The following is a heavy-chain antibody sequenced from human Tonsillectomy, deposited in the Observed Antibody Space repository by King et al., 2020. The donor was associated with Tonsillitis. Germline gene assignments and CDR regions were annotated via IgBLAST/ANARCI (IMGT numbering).Heavy chain of an antibody. CDR1: GFTFSSYA. CDR3: AKSCATRSPEMATNTARCCDP. CDR2: ISGSGGST. V-gene: IGHV3-23*04. D-gene: IGHD5-24*01. J-gene: IGHJ5*02. Sequence: VQLVESGGGLVQPGGSLRLSCAASGFTFSSYAMSWVRQAPGKGLEWVSAISGSGGSTYYADSEKGRFTISRDNSKNTLYLQMNSQRAEDTDVYYCAKSCATRSPEMATNTARCCDPWGQGNLDSVS.